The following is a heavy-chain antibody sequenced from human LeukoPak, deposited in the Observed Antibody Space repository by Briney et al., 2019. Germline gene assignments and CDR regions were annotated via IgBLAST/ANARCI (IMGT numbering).Heavy chain of an antibody. CDR3: GKLQWELFIGAFDI. Sequence: GGSLRLSCAASGFSFKSFGMSWVRQAPGKGLEWVSAISSAGVSTYYADSVKGRFTISRDNSKNTLYLQMNSLRAEDTAVYYCGKLQWELFIGAFDIWGQGTMVTVSS. CDR2: ISSAGVST. D-gene: IGHD1-26*01. V-gene: IGHV3-23*01. CDR1: GFSFKSFG. J-gene: IGHJ3*02.